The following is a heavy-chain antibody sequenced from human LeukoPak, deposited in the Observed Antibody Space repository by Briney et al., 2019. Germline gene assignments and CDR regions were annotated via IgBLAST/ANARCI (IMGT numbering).Heavy chain of an antibody. D-gene: IGHD3-3*01. CDR3: ARIKDRITIFGVVMRASSGHYYYGMDV. CDR1: GGSFSGYY. CDR2: ISHSGST. J-gene: IGHJ6*02. Sequence: SETLSLTCAVYGGSFSGYYWSWIRQPPGKGLEWIGEISHSGSTNYNPSLKSRVTTSVDTSKNQFSLKLSSVTAADTAVYYCARIKDRITIFGVVMRASSGHYYYGMDVWGQGTTVTVSS. V-gene: IGHV4-34*01.